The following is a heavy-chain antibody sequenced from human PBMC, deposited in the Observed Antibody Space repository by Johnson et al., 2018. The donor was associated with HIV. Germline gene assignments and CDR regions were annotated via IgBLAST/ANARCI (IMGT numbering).Heavy chain of an antibody. Sequence: QLVESGGALVQPGRSLRLSCVASGFTFEDYAMYWVRQAPGKGLEWVSGISWNSDDIDYADSVKGRFTISRDNAKNSLYLQMNTLRPEDTALYYCAKDLVVINVRYAFHIWGQGTMVTGS. CDR2: ISWNSDDI. CDR3: AKDLVVINVRYAFHI. D-gene: IGHD3-22*01. J-gene: IGHJ3*02. CDR1: GFTFEDYA. V-gene: IGHV3-9*01.